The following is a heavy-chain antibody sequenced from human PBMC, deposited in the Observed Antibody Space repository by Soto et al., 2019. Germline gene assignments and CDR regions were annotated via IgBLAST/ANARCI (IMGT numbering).Heavy chain of an antibody. CDR1: EFMFSMYL. CDR3: ALAVGGVLVAGLAY. V-gene: IGHV3-7*01. J-gene: IGHJ4*02. CDR2: VNQDGSEK. Sequence: GGSLRLACAASEFMFSMYLMSWVRQAPGKGLEWVANVNQDGSEKYYADSVKGRFAISRDNTKNLLSLQMNSLRAEDTAIYYCALAVGGVLVAGLAYWCQGALVTVSS. D-gene: IGHD6-19*01.